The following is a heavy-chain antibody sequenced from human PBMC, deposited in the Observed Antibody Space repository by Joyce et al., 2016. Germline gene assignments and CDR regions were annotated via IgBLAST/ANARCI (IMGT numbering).Heavy chain of an antibody. J-gene: IGHJ4*02. V-gene: IGHV3-33*01. CDR2: IWYNGSNK. CDR3: ARDTLTGDYFDY. D-gene: IGHD7-27*01. Sequence: QVQLEESGGGVVQPGRSLRLSCAASGFTFSKYGMHWVRQAPGGGLEWVAVIWYNGSNKDYGDSVKGRFTSSRDNSKNTLYLQMNSLRAEDTAMYYCARDTLTGDYFDYWGQGTLVTVSS. CDR1: GFTFSKYG.